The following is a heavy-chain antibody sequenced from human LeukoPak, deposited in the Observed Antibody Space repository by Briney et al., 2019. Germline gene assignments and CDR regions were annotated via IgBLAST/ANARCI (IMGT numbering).Heavy chain of an antibody. CDR1: GYTFISYG. D-gene: IGHD5-18*01. V-gene: IGHV1-18*01. CDR2: ISPYNGNT. J-gene: IGHJ4*02. Sequence: ASVKVSCKASGYTFISYGISWVRQAPGQGLEWMGWISPYNGNTYYRQKLQGRVTMTTDTSTSTAYMELRSLRSDDTALYYCAKMGEGGYNYGLDYWGQETLVTVSS. CDR3: AKMGEGGYNYGLDY.